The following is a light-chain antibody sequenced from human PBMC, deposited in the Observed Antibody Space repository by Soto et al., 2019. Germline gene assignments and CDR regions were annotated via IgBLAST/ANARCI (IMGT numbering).Light chain of an antibody. CDR3: SSYPTRCSYV. CDR2: EVS. V-gene: IGLV2-14*01. Sequence: QSVLTQPASLSGSPGQSITMSCTGTSDDVGAYDYVSWYQQHPGEVPKLIIYEVSNRPASVSNRFSGSKSGNTASLTISGLQSEDEADYYCSSYPTRCSYVFGTGTKLTVL. CDR1: SDDVGAYDY. J-gene: IGLJ1*01.